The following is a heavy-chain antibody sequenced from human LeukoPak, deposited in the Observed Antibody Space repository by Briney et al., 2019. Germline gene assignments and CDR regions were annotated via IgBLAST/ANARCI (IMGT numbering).Heavy chain of an antibody. D-gene: IGHD6-13*01. V-gene: IGHV3-23*01. CDR2: ISSGGGRT. CDR3: AKGDREEVAGDTGFDY. CDR1: GFTFDDYE. J-gene: IGHJ4*02. Sequence: QPGGSLRLSCAASGFTFDDYEMSWVRQAPGKGLEWVSAISSGGGRTYYADSVKGRFTFSRDNSKNTLSLQMSSLRLDDTAVYYCAKGDREEVAGDTGFDYWGQGTLVTVSS.